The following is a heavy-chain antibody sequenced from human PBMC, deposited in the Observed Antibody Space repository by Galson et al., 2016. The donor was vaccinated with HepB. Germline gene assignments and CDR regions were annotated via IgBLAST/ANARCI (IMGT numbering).Heavy chain of an antibody. CDR3: AKGGYDLLTGYLGAFDI. J-gene: IGHJ3*02. CDR1: GFIFSSYG. CDR2: ISSDGSDK. D-gene: IGHD3-9*01. V-gene: IGHV3-30*18. Sequence: SLRLSCADSGFIFSSYGMHWVRQAPGKGLEWVAVISSDGSDKYYGDSVKGRFTISRDNSKNTLYLQMNSLRAEDTAVYYCAKGGYDLLTGYLGAFDIWGQGTLVTVSS.